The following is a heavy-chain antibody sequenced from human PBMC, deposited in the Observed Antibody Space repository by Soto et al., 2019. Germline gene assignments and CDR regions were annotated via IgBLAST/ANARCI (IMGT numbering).Heavy chain of an antibody. V-gene: IGHV1-58*01. D-gene: IGHD6-19*01. J-gene: IGHJ4*02. CDR2: IVVGSGNT. Sequence: SVKVSCKACGLTFTSSAVHWVRQARGQRLEWIGWIVVGSGNTNYAQKFQERVTITRDMSTSTAYMELSSLRSEDTAVYYCAAGSIAVAGSRFDYWGQGTLVTVSS. CDR3: AAGSIAVAGSRFDY. CDR1: GLTFTSSA.